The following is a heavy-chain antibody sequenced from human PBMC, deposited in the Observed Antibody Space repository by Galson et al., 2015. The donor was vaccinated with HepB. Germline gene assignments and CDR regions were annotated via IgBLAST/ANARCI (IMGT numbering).Heavy chain of an antibody. D-gene: IGHD3-3*01. CDR3: ARGHDFWSGYPGRGWFDP. Sequence: ETLSLTCNVSGGSISTYHWSWIRQPPGKGLEWIGYIYYSGSTSYNPSLKSRVAISLDTSKNQFSLRLSSVTAADTAVYYCARGHDFWSGYPGRGWFDPWGQGTLVTVSS. V-gene: IGHV4-59*08. CDR2: IYYSGST. CDR1: GGSISTYH. J-gene: IGHJ5*02.